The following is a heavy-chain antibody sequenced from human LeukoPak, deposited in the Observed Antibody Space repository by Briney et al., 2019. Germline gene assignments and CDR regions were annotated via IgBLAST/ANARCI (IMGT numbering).Heavy chain of an antibody. J-gene: IGHJ4*02. D-gene: IGHD6-13*01. CDR3: AKDQQAAAAFDY. V-gene: IGHV3-23*01. CDR2: ISGSGGST. CDR1: GFTFSSSA. Sequence: GGSLRLSCAASGFTFSSSAMSCVREALGKGLEWVSAISGSGGSTYYADSVKGRFPISRDNSKNTLYLQMNSLRAEDTAVYYCAKDQQAAAAFDYWGQGTLVTVSS.